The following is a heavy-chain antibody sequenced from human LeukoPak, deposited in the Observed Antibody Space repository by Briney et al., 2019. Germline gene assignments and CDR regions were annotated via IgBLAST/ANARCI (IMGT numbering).Heavy chain of an antibody. CDR2: IYYSGST. J-gene: IGHJ4*02. CDR3: ARSLIPAMVRGVIYLELGY. D-gene: IGHD3-10*01. CDR1: GYSISSGYY. Sequence: SETLSLTCTVSGYSISSGYYWGWIRQPPGKGLEWIGSIYYSGSTNYNPSLKSRVTISVDTSKNQFSLKLSSVTAADTAVYYCARSLIPAMVRGVIYLELGYWGQGTLVTVSS. V-gene: IGHV4-38-2*02.